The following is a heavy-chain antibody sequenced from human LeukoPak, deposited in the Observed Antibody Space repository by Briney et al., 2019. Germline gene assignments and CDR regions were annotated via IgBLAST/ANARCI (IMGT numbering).Heavy chain of an antibody. CDR2: ISSSSSTI. CDR1: GFTFSSYS. CDR3: ASLRRYYFDY. V-gene: IGHV3-48*04. J-gene: IGHJ4*02. Sequence: PGGSLRLSCAASGFTFSSYSMNWVRQAPGKGLEWVSYISSSSSTIYYADSVKGRFTISRDNAKNSLYLQMNSLRAEDTAVYYCASLRRYYFDYWGQGTLVTVSS.